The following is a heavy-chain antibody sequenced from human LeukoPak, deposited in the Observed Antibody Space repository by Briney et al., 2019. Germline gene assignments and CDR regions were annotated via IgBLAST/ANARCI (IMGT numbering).Heavy chain of an antibody. CDR2: IKQDGSET. D-gene: IGHD3-10*01. V-gene: IGHV3-7*03. Sequence: GGSLRLSCAASGFTFSSYWMSWVRQAPGKGLEWVANIKQDGSETYYVDSVRGRFTISRDNAKNSLYLQLNSLRAEDTAVYYCAKGGSMGWFGEFHFDYWGQGTLVTVSS. CDR3: AKGGSMGWFGEFHFDY. CDR1: GFTFSSYW. J-gene: IGHJ4*02.